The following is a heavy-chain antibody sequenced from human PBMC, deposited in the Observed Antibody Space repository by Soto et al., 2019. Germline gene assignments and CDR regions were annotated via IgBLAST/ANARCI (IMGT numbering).Heavy chain of an antibody. CDR2: ISAYNGNT. V-gene: IGHV1-18*01. D-gene: IGHD6-19*01. Sequence: QVQLVQSGAEVRKPGASVKVSCKASGYTFTSYGISWLRQAPGQELECMGWISAYNGNTNYAQKLQGRVTMTTDTSTSTAYMELRSLRSDDTAVYYCARDGVIAVAGFYYYYGMDVWGQGTTVTVSS. J-gene: IGHJ6*02. CDR3: ARDGVIAVAGFYYYYGMDV. CDR1: GYTFTSYG.